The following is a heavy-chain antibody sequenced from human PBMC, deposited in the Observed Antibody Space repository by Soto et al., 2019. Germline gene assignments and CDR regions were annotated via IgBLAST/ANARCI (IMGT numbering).Heavy chain of an antibody. V-gene: IGHV4-59*01. D-gene: IGHD3-22*01. CDR1: GGSISSYY. J-gene: IGHJ4*02. Sequence: PSETLSLTCTVSGGSISSYYWSWIRQPPGKGLEWIGYIYYSGSTNYNPSLKSRVTISVDTSKNQFSLKLSSVTAADTAVYYCARGYYDSSGYRDDYWGQGTLV. CDR3: ARGYYDSSGYRDDY. CDR2: IYYSGST.